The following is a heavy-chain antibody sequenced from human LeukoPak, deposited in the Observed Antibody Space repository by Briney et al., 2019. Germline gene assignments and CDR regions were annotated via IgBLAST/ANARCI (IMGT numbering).Heavy chain of an antibody. D-gene: IGHD6-19*01. J-gene: IGHJ4*02. CDR3: ARVHSSGWYGAFDY. CDR2: INHSGST. V-gene: IGHV4-34*01. Sequence: SETLSLTCTVSGGSISSYYWSWIRQPPGKGLEWIGEINHSGSTNYNPSLKSRVTISVDTSKNQFSLKLSSVTAADTAVYYCARVHSSGWYGAFDYWGQGTLVTVSS. CDR1: GGSISSYY.